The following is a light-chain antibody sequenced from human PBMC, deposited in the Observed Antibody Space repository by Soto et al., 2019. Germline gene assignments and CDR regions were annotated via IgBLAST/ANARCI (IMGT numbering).Light chain of an antibody. Sequence: DIQMTQSPSTLSGSVGDRVTITCRASQTSSSWLAWYQQKPGKAPKLLIYDASSLESGVPSRFSGSGSGTEFTLTISSLQPDDFATYYCQHYNSYSEAFGQGTKVDIK. J-gene: IGKJ1*01. CDR2: DAS. V-gene: IGKV1-5*01. CDR1: QTSSSW. CDR3: QHYNSYSEA.